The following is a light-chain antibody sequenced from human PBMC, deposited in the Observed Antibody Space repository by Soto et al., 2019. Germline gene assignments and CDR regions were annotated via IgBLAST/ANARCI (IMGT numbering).Light chain of an antibody. CDR2: GNR. V-gene: IGLV1-40*01. CDR3: QAYDYSMTASV. J-gene: IGLJ3*02. CDR1: SSNLGAGYD. Sequence: QSVLTQPPSVSGAPGQRVSISCTGNSSNLGAGYDVHWYQQLPGAAPKLVIFGNRNRPSGVPERFSGSKSGTSASLAITGLQTEDEADYYCQAYDYSMTASVFGGGTKLTVL.